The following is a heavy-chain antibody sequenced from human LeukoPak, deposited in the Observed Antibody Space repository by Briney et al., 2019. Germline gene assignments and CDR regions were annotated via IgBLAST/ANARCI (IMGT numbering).Heavy chain of an antibody. J-gene: IGHJ4*02. V-gene: IGHV3-74*01. CDR2: ICPDGRST. CDR1: GFTYGNYL. CDR3: VRGASGGHYVIDY. D-gene: IGHD1-26*01. Sequence: PGGSLRLSCAASGFTYGNYLMHWVRQAPGKGLVWVSRICPDGRSTNYADFVKGRFTVSRDNAMNTVYLQMNSLRTEDTAVYYCVRGASGGHYVIDYWGQGTLVTVSS.